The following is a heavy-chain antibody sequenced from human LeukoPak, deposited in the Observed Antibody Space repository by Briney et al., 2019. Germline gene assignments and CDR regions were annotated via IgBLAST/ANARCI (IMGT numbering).Heavy chain of an antibody. J-gene: IGHJ4*02. CDR2: ISSSGSTI. CDR3: AKDKFSPFDY. CDR1: GFTFSSYS. V-gene: IGHV3-48*01. Sequence: PGGSLRLSCAASGFTFSSYSMNWVRQAPGKGLEWVSYISSSGSTIYYADSVKGRFTISRDNSKNTLYLQMNSLRAEDTAVYYCAKDKFSPFDYWGQGTLVTVSS.